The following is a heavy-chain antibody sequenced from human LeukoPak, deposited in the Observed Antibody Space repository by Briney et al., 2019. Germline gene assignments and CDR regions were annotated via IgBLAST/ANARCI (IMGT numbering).Heavy chain of an antibody. Sequence: ASVKVSCKASGYTFTSYAMHWVRQAPGQRLEWMGWINAGNGNTKYSQEFQGRVTITRDTSASTAYMELSSLRSEDMAVYYCARAGVYNWNYLAFDIWGQGTMVTVSS. CDR3: ARAGVYNWNYLAFDI. J-gene: IGHJ3*02. CDR1: GYTFTSYA. D-gene: IGHD1-7*01. CDR2: INAGNGNT. V-gene: IGHV1-3*03.